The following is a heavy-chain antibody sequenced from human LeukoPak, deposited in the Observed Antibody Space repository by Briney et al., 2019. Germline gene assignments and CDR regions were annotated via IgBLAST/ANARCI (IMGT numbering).Heavy chain of an antibody. Sequence: KPSETLSLTCAVSGGSISSYYWSWIRQPAGKGLEWIGRTYTSGSTNYNPSLKSRVTMSVDTSKNQFSLKLSSVTAADTAVYYCARGVIFYDYVWGSYNWFDPWGQGTLVTVSS. CDR1: GGSISSYY. D-gene: IGHD3-16*01. CDR3: ARGVIFYDYVWGSYNWFDP. CDR2: TYTSGST. J-gene: IGHJ5*02. V-gene: IGHV4-4*07.